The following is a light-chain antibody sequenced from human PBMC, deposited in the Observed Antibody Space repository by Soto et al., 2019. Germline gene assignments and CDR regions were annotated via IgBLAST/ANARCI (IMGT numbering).Light chain of an antibody. Sequence: EIVLRHSPGTLSLSPGESAALSCRASQSVTSNYLVWYRQKPGQAPRLLIYAISSRAAGIPDRLSGSGSGTDFTLTITRLEPEESAVYYCQQHSHSPWTFGQGTRVEI. CDR3: QQHSHSPWT. J-gene: IGKJ1*01. CDR2: AIS. V-gene: IGKV3D-20*02. CDR1: QSVTSNY.